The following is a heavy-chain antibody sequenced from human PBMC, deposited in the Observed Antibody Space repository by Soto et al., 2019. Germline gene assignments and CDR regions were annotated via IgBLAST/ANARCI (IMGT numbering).Heavy chain of an antibody. CDR3: ARGGLWFGEPYYFDY. D-gene: IGHD3-10*01. V-gene: IGHV4-30-4*01. Sequence: GPWTPSETLSLTCTVSGGSISSGDYYWSWIRQPPGKGLEWIGYIYYSGSTYYNPSLKSRVTISVDTSKNQFSLKLSSVTAADTAVYYCARGGLWFGEPYYFDYWGQGTLVTVSS. CDR2: IYYSGST. J-gene: IGHJ4*02. CDR1: GGSISSGDYY.